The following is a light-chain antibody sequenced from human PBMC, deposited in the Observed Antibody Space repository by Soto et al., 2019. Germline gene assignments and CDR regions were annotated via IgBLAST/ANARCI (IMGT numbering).Light chain of an antibody. CDR2: AAS. CDR3: QQSYGTLWT. CDR1: QSISSY. Sequence: DLQMTQSPSSLSASIGDRITITCRASQSISSYLNWYQQKPGKAPQLLIYAASSLQSGVPSRFSGSGSGTDFTLTISSLQPEDFAAYYCQQSYGTLWTFGQGTKVEIK. V-gene: IGKV1-39*01. J-gene: IGKJ1*01.